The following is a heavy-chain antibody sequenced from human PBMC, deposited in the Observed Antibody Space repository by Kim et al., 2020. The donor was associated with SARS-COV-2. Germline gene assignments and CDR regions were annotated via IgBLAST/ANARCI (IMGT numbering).Heavy chain of an antibody. J-gene: IGHJ6*02. Sequence: ASVKVSCKASGYTFSSYGITWVRQAPGQGLEWMGWSSPYNTNTNYAQEFQGRVTMTTDTSTATAYMELRSLRSDDTAVYYCARGNYYDTFLPNWMDVWGQGTTVTVS. CDR1: GYTFSSYG. V-gene: IGHV1-18*04. CDR2: SSPYNTNT. CDR3: ARGNYYDTFLPNWMDV. D-gene: IGHD3-22*01.